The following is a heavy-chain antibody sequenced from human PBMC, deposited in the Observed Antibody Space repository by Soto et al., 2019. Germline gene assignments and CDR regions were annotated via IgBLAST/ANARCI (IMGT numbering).Heavy chain of an antibody. CDR2: IYYSGST. CDR3: ARGYSSSFSFDY. CDR1: GGSISRYY. D-gene: IGHD6-6*01. J-gene: IGHJ4*02. V-gene: IGHV4-59*01. Sequence: PSETLSLTSTAPGGSISRYYRSWIRQPPGKGLEWIGYIYYSGSTNYNPSLKSRVTISVDTSKNQFSLKLSSVTAADTAVYDCARGYSSSFSFDYWGQGTLVTVS.